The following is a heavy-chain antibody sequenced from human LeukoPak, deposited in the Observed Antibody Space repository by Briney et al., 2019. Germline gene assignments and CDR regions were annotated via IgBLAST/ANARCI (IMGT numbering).Heavy chain of an antibody. V-gene: IGHV3-74*01. CDR3: VRSMGGSDDL. CDR1: GFTFSNYW. Sequence: GGSLRLSCVGSGFTFSNYWVHWVRHPPGKGLVWVSRITVEGPGADYADSVRGRFTISRDNAKNTLYLQMNSLTAEDTAIYYCVRSMGGSDDLWGQGTLVSVSS. CDR2: ITVEGPGA. J-gene: IGHJ5*02. D-gene: IGHD6-19*01.